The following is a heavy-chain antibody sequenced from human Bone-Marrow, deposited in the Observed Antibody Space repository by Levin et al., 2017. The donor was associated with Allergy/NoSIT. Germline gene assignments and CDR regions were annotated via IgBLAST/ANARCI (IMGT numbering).Heavy chain of an antibody. Sequence: ASVKVSCKASGYTFTSYDMNWVRQAPGQGLEWMGWINTNTGNPTYAQGFTGRFAFSLDTSVSTAYLQISSLKAEDTAVYYCASVVAATHDAFDIWGQGTLVTVSS. CDR2: INTNTGNP. CDR1: GYTFTSYD. J-gene: IGHJ3*02. V-gene: IGHV7-4-1*02. D-gene: IGHD2-15*01. CDR3: ASVVAATHDAFDI.